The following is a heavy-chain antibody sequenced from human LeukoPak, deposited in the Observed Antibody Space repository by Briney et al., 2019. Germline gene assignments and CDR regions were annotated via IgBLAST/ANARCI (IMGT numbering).Heavy chain of an antibody. CDR1: GGSFSGYY. J-gene: IGHJ6*03. CDR2: INHSGST. CDR3: ARDSRGDYDATNFYYYYYMDV. Sequence: SETLSLTCAVYGGSFSGYYWSWIRQPPGKGLEWIGEINHSGSTNYNPSLKSRVTISVDTSKNQFSLKLSSVTAADTAVYYCARDSRGDYDATNFYYYYYMDVWGKGTTVTISS. V-gene: IGHV4-34*01. D-gene: IGHD4-17*01.